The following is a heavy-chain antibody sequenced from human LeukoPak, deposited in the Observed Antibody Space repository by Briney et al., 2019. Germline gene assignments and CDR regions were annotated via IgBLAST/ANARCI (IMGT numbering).Heavy chain of an antibody. CDR1: GFTFSSYS. Sequence: GGSLRLSRAASGFTFSSYSMNWVRQAPGKGLEWVSSISSSSSYIYYADSVKGRFTISRDNAKNSLYLQMNSLRAEDTAVYYCARGTGTVPFDYWGQGTLVTVSS. V-gene: IGHV3-21*01. CDR3: ARGTGTVPFDY. J-gene: IGHJ4*02. D-gene: IGHD1-7*01. CDR2: ISSSSSYI.